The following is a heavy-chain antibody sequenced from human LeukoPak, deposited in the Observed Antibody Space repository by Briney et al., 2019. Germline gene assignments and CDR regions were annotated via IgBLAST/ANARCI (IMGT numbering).Heavy chain of an antibody. D-gene: IGHD3-22*01. J-gene: IGHJ4*02. V-gene: IGHV1-3*01. CDR2: INAGNGNT. Sequence: GASVKVSCKASGYTFTSYAVHWVRQAPGQSLEWMGWINAGNGNTKYSQKFQGRVTITRDTSASTAYMELSSLRSEDTAVYYCAREAYYDSSGAFDHWGQGTLITVSS. CDR1: GYTFTSYA. CDR3: AREAYYDSSGAFDH.